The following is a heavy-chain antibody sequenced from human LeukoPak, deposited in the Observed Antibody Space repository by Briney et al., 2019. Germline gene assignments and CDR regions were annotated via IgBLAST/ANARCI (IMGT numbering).Heavy chain of an antibody. CDR2: ISNSGVSS. CDR1: GFTFSSYG. V-gene: IGHV3-21*04. CDR3: AREATHLNHYYYYYMDV. Sequence: PGGSLRLSCAASGFTFSSYGMSWVRQVPGKGLEWVSGISNSGVSSFYAGSVKVRFTISRDNAKNSLYLQMNSLRAEDTALYYCAREATHLNHYYYYYMDVWGKGTTVTVSS. J-gene: IGHJ6*03. D-gene: IGHD3-3*02.